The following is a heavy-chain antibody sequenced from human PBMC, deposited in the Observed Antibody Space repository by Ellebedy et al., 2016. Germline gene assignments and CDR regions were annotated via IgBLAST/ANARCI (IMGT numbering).Heavy chain of an antibody. V-gene: IGHV3-64D*06. CDR2: ISSNGGST. CDR1: GFTFSNYA. J-gene: IGHJ3*02. Sequence: GESLKISXSASGFTFSNYAIHWVRKAPGKGLEYVSAISSNGGSTYYADSVKGRFTISRDNSKNTLYLQMSSLRAEDTAVYYCVKGGGYSYFDIWGQGTMVTVSS. CDR3: VKGGGYSYFDI. D-gene: IGHD5-18*01.